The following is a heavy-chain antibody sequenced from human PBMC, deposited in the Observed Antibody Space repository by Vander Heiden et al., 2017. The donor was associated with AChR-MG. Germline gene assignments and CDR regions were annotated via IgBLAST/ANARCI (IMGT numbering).Heavy chain of an antibody. CDR1: GYSFSNYW. D-gene: IGHD3-16*01. Sequence: EVQLVQSGAEVKKPGESLKISCQASGYSFSNYWLAWVRQLPGKGLEWMGIIYPGNSDRSYSPSFQGQVSMSVDKSINTAYLQWSSLKASDSAIYYCAKQVGDSGIVPSGRNGMDVWGQGTTITVSS. V-gene: IGHV5-51*01. CDR2: IYPGNSDR. J-gene: IGHJ6*02. CDR3: AKQVGDSGIVPSGRNGMDV.